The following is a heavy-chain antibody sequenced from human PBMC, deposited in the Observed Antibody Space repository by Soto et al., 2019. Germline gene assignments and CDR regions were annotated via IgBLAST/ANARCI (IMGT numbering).Heavy chain of an antibody. V-gene: IGHV3-33*01. CDR1: GFTFSSYG. CDR2: IWYDGSNK. D-gene: IGHD5-12*01. Sequence: QVQLVESGGGVVQPGRSLRLSCAASGFTFSSYGMHWVRQAPGKGLEWVAVIWYDGSNKYYADSVKGRFTISRDNSKNTLYLQMNSLRAEDTAVYYCARDYDAYSGYDTAFDYWGQGTLVTVSS. J-gene: IGHJ4*02. CDR3: ARDYDAYSGYDTAFDY.